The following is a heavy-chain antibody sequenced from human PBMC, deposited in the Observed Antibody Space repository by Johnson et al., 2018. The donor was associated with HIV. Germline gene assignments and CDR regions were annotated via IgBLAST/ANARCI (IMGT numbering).Heavy chain of an antibody. J-gene: IGHJ3*02. D-gene: IGHD2-15*01. CDR2: IYSGGST. CDR1: GFTVSSNY. V-gene: IGHV3-66*01. Sequence: MQLVESGGGLVQPGGSLRLSCAASGFTVSSNYMTWVRQAPGKRLEWVSVIYSGGSTYYADSVKGRFTISRDNSKNTLYLQMNSLRAEDTALYYCARAPGGSPRAAFDIWGQGTMVTVSS. CDR3: ARAPGGSPRAAFDI.